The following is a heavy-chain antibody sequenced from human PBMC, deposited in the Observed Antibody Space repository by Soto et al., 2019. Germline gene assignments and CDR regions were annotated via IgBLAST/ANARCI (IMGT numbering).Heavy chain of an antibody. CDR3: AREGRYSSGYYRPDAFDI. CDR1: GYTFTSYG. J-gene: IGHJ3*02. CDR2: ISAYNGNT. D-gene: IGHD3-22*01. V-gene: IGHV1-18*04. Sequence: ASVKVSCKASGYTFTSYGISWVRQAPGQGLEWMGWISAYNGNTNYAQKLQGRVTMTTGTSTSTAYMELRSLRSDDTAVYYCAREGRYSSGYYRPDAFDIWGQGTMVTVSS.